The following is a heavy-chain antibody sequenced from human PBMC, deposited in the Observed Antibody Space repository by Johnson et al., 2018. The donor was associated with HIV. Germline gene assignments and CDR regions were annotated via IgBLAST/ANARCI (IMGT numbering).Heavy chain of an antibody. CDR1: GFTFTNYG. V-gene: IGHV3-30*18. CDR2: ISYDGNNK. D-gene: IGHD6-6*01. J-gene: IGHJ3*02. Sequence: QVQLVESGGGVVQPGRSLRLSCAASGFTFTNYGMHWVRQAPGKGLEWVAIISYDGNNKYYADSVKGRFTISRDNSKNTLYLQMNSLGAEDTAIYYCAKDLRIAARPGDAFDIWGQGTMVTVSS. CDR3: AKDLRIAARPGDAFDI.